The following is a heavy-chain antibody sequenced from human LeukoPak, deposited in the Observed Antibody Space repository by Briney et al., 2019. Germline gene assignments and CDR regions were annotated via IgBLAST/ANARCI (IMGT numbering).Heavy chain of an antibody. D-gene: IGHD3-22*01. J-gene: IGHJ4*02. CDR1: GGSISSYY. Sequence: SETLSLTCTVSGGSISSYYWSWIRQPPGKGLEWIGYIYYSGSTNYNPSLKSRVTISVDTSKNQFSLKLSPVTAADTAVYYCARSATTYDSSGYWVYWGQGTLVTVSS. CDR2: IYYSGST. CDR3: ARSATTYDSSGYWVY. V-gene: IGHV4-59*01.